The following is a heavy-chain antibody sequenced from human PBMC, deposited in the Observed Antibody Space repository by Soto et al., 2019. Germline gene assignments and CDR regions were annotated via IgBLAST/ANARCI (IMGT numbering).Heavy chain of an antibody. J-gene: IGHJ4*02. D-gene: IGHD6-19*01. CDR1: GYNFTTYV. CDR2: INCGSGNT. V-gene: IGHV1-3*01. CDR3: ARGYTSGWTFDF. Sequence: QVQLVQSGAEVKQPGASASVSCKASGYNFTTYVVHWLRQAPGQGPEWMGWINCGSGNTVYSQKFQGGVTFTRDTSATTAYMDLNSLTSGDTAVYYCARGYTSGWTFDFWGRGTLVTVSS.